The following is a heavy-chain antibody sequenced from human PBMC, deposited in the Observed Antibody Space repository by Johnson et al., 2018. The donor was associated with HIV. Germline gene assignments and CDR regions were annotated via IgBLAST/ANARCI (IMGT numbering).Heavy chain of an antibody. J-gene: IGHJ3*02. Sequence: VQLVESGGGAVRPGGSLRLSCVVSGFTFEDYGMSWVRQAPGKGLEWVSAINWNGGSTTYADSVKGRFIISRDNAKNSLYLQMNSLRDEDTAFYYCATHYYDSSGYYLGGDAFDIWGQGTMVTVSS. CDR3: ATHYYDSSGYYLGGDAFDI. CDR1: GFTFEDYG. D-gene: IGHD3-22*01. CDR2: INWNGGST. V-gene: IGHV3-20*04.